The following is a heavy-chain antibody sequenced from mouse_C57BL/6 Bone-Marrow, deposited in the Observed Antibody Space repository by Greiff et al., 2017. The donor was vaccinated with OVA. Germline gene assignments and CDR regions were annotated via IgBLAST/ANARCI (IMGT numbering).Heavy chain of an antibody. V-gene: IGHV1-82*01. D-gene: IGHD1-1*01. Sequence: QVQLQQSGPELVKPGASVKISCKASGYAFSSSWMNWVKQRPGKGLEWIGRIYPGDGDTNYNGKFKGKATLTADKSSSTAYMQLSSLTSEDSAVYFCARSGVALDYWGQGTTLTVSS. CDR3: ARSGVALDY. CDR2: IYPGDGDT. CDR1: GYAFSSSW. J-gene: IGHJ2*01.